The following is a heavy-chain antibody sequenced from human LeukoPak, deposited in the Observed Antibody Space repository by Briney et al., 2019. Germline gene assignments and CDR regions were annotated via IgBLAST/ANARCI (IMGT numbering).Heavy chain of an antibody. D-gene: IGHD3-3*01. CDR3: ARDHVLRFLAAAFDI. CDR1: GFTFSSYS. CDR2: ISSSSSTI. Sequence: PGGSLRLSCAASGFTFSSYSMNWVRQAPGKGLGWVSYISSSSSTIYYADSVKGRFTISRDNAKNSLYLQMNSLSAEDTAVYYCARDHVLRFLAAAFDIWGQGTMVTVSS. J-gene: IGHJ3*02. V-gene: IGHV3-48*01.